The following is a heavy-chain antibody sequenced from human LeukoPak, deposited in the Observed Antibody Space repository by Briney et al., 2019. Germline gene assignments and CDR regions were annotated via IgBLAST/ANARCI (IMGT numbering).Heavy chain of an antibody. J-gene: IGHJ4*02. D-gene: IGHD1-26*01. CDR1: GGSISRYY. V-gene: IGHV4-59*08. CDR2: IYYTGST. Sequence: SETLSLTCTVSGGSISRYYWSWIRQPPGKGLEWIGYIYYTGSTNYNPSLKSRVTISVDMSKNQFSLKLSSVTAADMAVYYCARGELPFDYWGQGTLVTVSS. CDR3: ARGELPFDY.